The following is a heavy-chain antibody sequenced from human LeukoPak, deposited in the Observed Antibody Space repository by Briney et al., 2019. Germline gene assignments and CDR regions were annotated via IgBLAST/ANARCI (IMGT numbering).Heavy chain of an antibody. CDR2: ISYDGSNK. CDR3: ARGSGYGDYLNWFDP. D-gene: IGHD4-17*01. Sequence: QAGGSLRLSCAASGFTFSSYAMHWVRQAPGKGLEWVAVISYDGSNKYYADSVKGRFTISRDNSKNTLYLQMNSLRAEDTAVYYCARGSGYGDYLNWFDPWGQGTLVTVSS. V-gene: IGHV3-30-3*01. J-gene: IGHJ5*02. CDR1: GFTFSSYA.